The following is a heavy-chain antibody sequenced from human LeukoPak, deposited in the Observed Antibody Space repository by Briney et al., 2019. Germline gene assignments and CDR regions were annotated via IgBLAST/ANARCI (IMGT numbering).Heavy chain of an antibody. CDR3: ARPYSGSYSGGFDY. V-gene: IGHV4-39*01. Sequence: SETLSLTCTVSGGSISSSSYYWGWIRQPPGKGLEWIGSIYYSGSTYYNPSLKSRVTISVDTSKNQFSLKLSCVTAADTAVYYCARPYSGSYSGGFDYWGQGTLVTVSS. J-gene: IGHJ4*02. CDR1: GGSISSSSYY. CDR2: IYYSGST. D-gene: IGHD1-26*01.